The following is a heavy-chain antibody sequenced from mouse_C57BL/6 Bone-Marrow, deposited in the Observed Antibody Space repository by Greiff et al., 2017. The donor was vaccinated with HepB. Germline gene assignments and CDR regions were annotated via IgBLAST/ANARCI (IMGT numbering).Heavy chain of an antibody. J-gene: IGHJ3*01. V-gene: IGHV1-26*01. CDR1: GYTFTDYY. Sequence: EVQLQQSGPELVKPGASVKISCKASGYTFTDYYMNWVKQSHGKSLEWIGDINPDNGGTSYNQKFKGKATLTVDKSSSTAYMELRSLTSEDSAVYYCARTEAPGFAYWGQGTLVTVSA. CDR2: INPDNGGT. CDR3: ARTEAPGFAY.